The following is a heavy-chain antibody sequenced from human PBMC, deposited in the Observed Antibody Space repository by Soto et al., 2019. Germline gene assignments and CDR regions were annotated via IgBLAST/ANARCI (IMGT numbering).Heavy chain of an antibody. CDR1: GFSFKKFA. V-gene: IGHV3-23*01. D-gene: IGHD6-19*01. CDR3: AKADGEQWLLPHLDK. Sequence: VQLLESGGGVVQPGGSLRLSCVASGFSFKKFAMSWVRQAPGEGLEWVSGISCCGGSTSYADSVKGRFSIARDDSTNTLSLQMNNLRVEDTAQYYCAKADGEQWLLPHLDKWGQGTLVTVS. CDR2: ISCCGGST. J-gene: IGHJ4*02.